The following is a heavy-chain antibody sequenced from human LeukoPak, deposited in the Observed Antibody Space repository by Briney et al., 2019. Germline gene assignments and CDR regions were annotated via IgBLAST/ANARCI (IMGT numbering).Heavy chain of an antibody. CDR1: GYTFTGYY. CDR3: ARDFRYGDYDNYYYYMDV. CDR2: INPNSGGT. V-gene: IGHV1-2*02. D-gene: IGHD4-17*01. Sequence: ASVKVSCKASGYTFTGYYMHWVRQAPGQGLEWMGWINPNSGGTNYAQKFQGRVTMTRDTSISTAYMELSRLRSDDTAVYYCARDFRYGDYDNYYYYMDVWGKGTTVTVSS. J-gene: IGHJ6*03.